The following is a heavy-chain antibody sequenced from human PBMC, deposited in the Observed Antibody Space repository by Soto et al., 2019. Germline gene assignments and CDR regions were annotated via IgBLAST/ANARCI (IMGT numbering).Heavy chain of an antibody. Sequence: SVKVSCKASGYTFTSYYMHWVRQAPGQGLEWMGIINPSGGSTSYAQKFQGRVTMTRDTSTSTVYMELSSLRSEDTAVYYCARKSVVNYYYYYGMDVWGQGTTVTVSS. V-gene: IGHV1-46*01. D-gene: IGHD2-15*01. J-gene: IGHJ6*02. CDR2: INPSGGST. CDR1: GYTFTSYY. CDR3: ARKSVVNYYYYYGMDV.